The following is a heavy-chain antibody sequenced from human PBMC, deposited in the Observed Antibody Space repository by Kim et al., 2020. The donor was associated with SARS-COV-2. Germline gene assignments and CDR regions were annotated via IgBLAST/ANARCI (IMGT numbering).Heavy chain of an antibody. CDR2: IKQDGTDK. CDR3: PGWTSPSNY. Sequence: GGSLRLSCAASGFSLGDYWMNGVRQAPGKGLEWVANIKQDGTDKHYVDSVKGRFTISRNNPKNYFYLKLNSLRAGDRAVDSGPGWTSPSNYWGQGTL. J-gene: IGHJ4*02. CDR1: GFSLGDYW. V-gene: IGHV3-7*01.